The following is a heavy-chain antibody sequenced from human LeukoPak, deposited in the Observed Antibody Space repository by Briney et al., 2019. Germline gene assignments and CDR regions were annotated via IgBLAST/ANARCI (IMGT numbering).Heavy chain of an antibody. Sequence: KPGGSLRLSCAASGFTFSDYHMSWIRQASGKGLEWVSYISSSGGTISYADSVKGRFTISRDNAKKSLYLQMNSLRAEDTAVYYCARTKRWLQDYWGQGTLVTVSS. J-gene: IGHJ4*02. V-gene: IGHV3-11*04. CDR2: ISSSGGTI. CDR1: GFTFSDYH. CDR3: ARTKRWLQDY. D-gene: IGHD5-24*01.